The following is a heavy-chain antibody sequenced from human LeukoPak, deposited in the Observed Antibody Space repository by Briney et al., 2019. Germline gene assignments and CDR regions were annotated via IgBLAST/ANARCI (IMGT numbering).Heavy chain of an antibody. J-gene: IGHJ4*02. CDR2: FDPEGGET. D-gene: IGHD3-22*01. CDR1: GYTLTELS. V-gene: IGHV1-24*01. CDR3: ATEGGYYDSSGYYSVDY. Sequence: ASVKVSCKVSGYTLTELSMHWVRQAPGKGLEWMGGFDPEGGETIYAQKFQGRVTMTEDTSTDTAYMELSSLRSEDTAVYYCATEGGYYDSSGYYSVDYWGQGTLVTVSS.